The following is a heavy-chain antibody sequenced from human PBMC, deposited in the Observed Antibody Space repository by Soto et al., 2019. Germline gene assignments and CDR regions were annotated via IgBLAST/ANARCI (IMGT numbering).Heavy chain of an antibody. CDR2: IHSSGST. V-gene: IGHV4-31*03. Sequence: QVQLQESGPGLVKPSQTLSLTCSVSSGSISSGSFYWTWIRHHPGKGLEWIGYIHSSGSTYYNPSLKSRVSMSVDTSKNHFSLKLSSVTAADTAVYYCAREDRNYYDRSGYFHWGQGTLVTVSS. CDR3: AREDRNYYDRSGYFH. D-gene: IGHD3-22*01. CDR1: SGSISSGSFY. J-gene: IGHJ4*02.